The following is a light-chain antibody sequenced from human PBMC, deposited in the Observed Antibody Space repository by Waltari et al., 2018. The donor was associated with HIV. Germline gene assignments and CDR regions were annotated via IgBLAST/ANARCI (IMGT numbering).Light chain of an antibody. Sequence: QSALTQPASVSGSPGQSITISCIGSSNDVGASNHVAWYHQHPDKAPKLLIYDVTNRPPGVSNRFSCSKSGNTASLAISGLQAEDEADYFCTAYKYSTRSYVFGTGTKVTVL. CDR3: TAYKYSTRSYV. V-gene: IGLV2-14*03. CDR1: SNDVGASNH. J-gene: IGLJ1*01. CDR2: DVT.